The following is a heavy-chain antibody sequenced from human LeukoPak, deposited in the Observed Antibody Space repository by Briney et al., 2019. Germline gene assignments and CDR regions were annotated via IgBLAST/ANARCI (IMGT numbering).Heavy chain of an antibody. CDR2: ISYDGSNK. J-gene: IGHJ6*02. CDR1: GFTFSSYA. Sequence: PGGSLRLSCAASGFTFSSYAIHWVRQAPGKGLEWVAVISYDGSNKYYADSVKGRFTISRDNSKNTLYLQMNSLRAEDTAVYYCAKDSGHVGPSGWWEVSSYGYYYGMDVWGQGTTVTVSS. V-gene: IGHV3-30-3*01. D-gene: IGHD6-19*01. CDR3: AKDSGHVGPSGWWEVSSYGYYYGMDV.